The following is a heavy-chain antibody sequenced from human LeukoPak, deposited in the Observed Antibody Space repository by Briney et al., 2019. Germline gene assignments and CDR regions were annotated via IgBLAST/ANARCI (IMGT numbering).Heavy chain of an antibody. CDR1: GYTFTSYA. J-gene: IGHJ4*02. CDR3: ARGLITTNFDS. D-gene: IGHD3-22*01. Sequence: GASVKVSCKASGYTFTSYAMNWVRQAPGQGLEWMGWINPNSGGTNYAQKFQGRVTMTRDTSISTAYMELRSLRSEDTAIYYCARGLITTNFDSWGQGALVTVSS. V-gene: IGHV1-2*02. CDR2: INPNSGGT.